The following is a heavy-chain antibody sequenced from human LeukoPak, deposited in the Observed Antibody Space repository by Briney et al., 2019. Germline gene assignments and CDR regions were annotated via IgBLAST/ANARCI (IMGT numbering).Heavy chain of an antibody. J-gene: IGHJ4*02. CDR3: ERDSTDGSFDY. D-gene: IGHD3-10*01. CDR1: GFTVSSNY. Sequence: GGSLRLSCAASGFTVSSNYMSWVRQAPGKGLEWVSVIYSGGSTYYADSVKGRFTISRDNSKNTLSLQMNSLRAEDTAVYYSERDSTDGSFDYWGQGALVTVSS. CDR2: IYSGGST. V-gene: IGHV3-66*01.